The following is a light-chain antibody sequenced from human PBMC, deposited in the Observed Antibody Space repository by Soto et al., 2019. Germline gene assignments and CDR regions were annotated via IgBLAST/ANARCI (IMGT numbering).Light chain of an antibody. CDR3: EPYKTWPWT. J-gene: IGKJ1*01. V-gene: IGKV3-15*01. CDR1: QSVSSN. CDR2: GAS. Sequence: EILMTQSPATLSVSPGEGATLSCRASQSVSSNLAWYQQKPGQAPRLLISGASTRAAGVPARFSGSGSGTDVTLTISSLQSEDVVAYYYEPYKTWPWTYRQGTKVDIK.